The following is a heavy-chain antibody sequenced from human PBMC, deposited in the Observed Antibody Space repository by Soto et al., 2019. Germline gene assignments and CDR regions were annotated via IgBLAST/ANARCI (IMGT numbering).Heavy chain of an antibody. CDR1: GGSISSSSYY. CDR2: IYYSGST. J-gene: IGHJ3*02. V-gene: IGHV4-39*01. Sequence: QLQLQESGPGLVKPSETLSLTCTVSGGSISSSSYYWGWIRQPPGKGLEWIGSIYYSGSTYYNPSLKSRVTISVDTSKNRSSLKLSSVTAADTAVYYCARYPRLVVAASNSTDAFDIWGQGTMVTVSS. D-gene: IGHD2-15*01. CDR3: ARYPRLVVAASNSTDAFDI.